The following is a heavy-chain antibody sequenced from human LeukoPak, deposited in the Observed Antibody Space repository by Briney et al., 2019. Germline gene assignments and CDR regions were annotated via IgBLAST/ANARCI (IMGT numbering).Heavy chain of an antibody. Sequence: IPSETLSLTCAVYGGPFSGYYWSWIRQPPGKGLEWIGEINHSGSTNYDPSLKSRVTISVDTSKNQFSLKLSSVTAADTAVYYCARGRDGYKYYFDYWGQGTLVTVSS. CDR1: GGPFSGYY. CDR3: ARGRDGYKYYFDY. V-gene: IGHV4-34*01. D-gene: IGHD5-24*01. J-gene: IGHJ4*02. CDR2: INHSGST.